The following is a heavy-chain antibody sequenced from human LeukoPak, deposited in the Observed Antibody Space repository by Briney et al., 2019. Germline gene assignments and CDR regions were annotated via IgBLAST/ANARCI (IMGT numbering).Heavy chain of an antibody. D-gene: IGHD3-3*01. V-gene: IGHV4-4*07. CDR3: ARIYYDFWMGAFDI. Sequence: SETLSLTCTVSGGSISSYYWSWIRQPAGKGLEWIGRIYTGGSTNYNPSLKSRVTMSVDTSKNQFSLKLSSVTAADTAVYYCARIYYDFWMGAFDIWGQGTMVTVSS. CDR2: IYTGGST. J-gene: IGHJ3*02. CDR1: GGSISSYY.